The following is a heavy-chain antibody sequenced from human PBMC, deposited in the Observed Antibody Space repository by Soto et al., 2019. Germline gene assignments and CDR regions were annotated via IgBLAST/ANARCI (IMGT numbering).Heavy chain of an antibody. D-gene: IGHD5-12*01. CDR1: GGSIASYY. V-gene: IGHV4-59*01. CDR3: ARGGYGSPLAFDS. J-gene: IGHJ4*02. CDR2: ISYGGST. Sequence: PSETLSLTCSVSGGSIASYYWTWIRQPPGKGLEWIGYISYGGSTNYNPSLERRVTISVDMSKIQFSLRLTTVTAADTAVYYCARGGYGSPLAFDSWGQGTLVTVSS.